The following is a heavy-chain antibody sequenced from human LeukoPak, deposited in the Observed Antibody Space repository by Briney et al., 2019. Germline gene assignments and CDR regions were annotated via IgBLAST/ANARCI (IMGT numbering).Heavy chain of an antibody. J-gene: IGHJ1*01. CDR3: GRDDSSGSLYEH. CDR2: IKQDGNEK. Sequence: RGSLRLSCAASGFRFNTFWMSWVRQAPGKGLEWVANIKQDGNEKYYADSVKGRFTISRDNAKNSLYLQMNSLRAEDTAVYYCGRDDSSGSLYEHWGQGTLVTVSS. V-gene: IGHV3-7*01. CDR1: GFRFNTFW. D-gene: IGHD3-22*01.